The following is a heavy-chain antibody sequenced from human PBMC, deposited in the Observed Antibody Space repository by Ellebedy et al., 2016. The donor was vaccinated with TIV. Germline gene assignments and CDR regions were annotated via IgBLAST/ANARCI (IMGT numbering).Heavy chain of an antibody. CDR2: MNPNSGNT. V-gene: IGHV1-8*01. J-gene: IGHJ6*02. Sequence: ASVKVSCXASGYTFTSYDINWVRQATGQGLEWMGWMNPNSGNTGYAQKFQGRVTMTRNTSISTAYMELSSLRSEDTAVYYCARSRVVPAAIFQGYYYYGMDVWGQGTTVTVSS. D-gene: IGHD2-2*01. CDR3: ARSRVVPAAIFQGYYYYGMDV. CDR1: GYTFTSYD.